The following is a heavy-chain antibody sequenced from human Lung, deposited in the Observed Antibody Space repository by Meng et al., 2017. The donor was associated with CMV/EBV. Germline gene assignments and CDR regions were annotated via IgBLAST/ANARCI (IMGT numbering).Heavy chain of an antibody. D-gene: IGHD4-17*01. CDR3: ARTNYGDYNWFDP. V-gene: IGHV4-31*03. CDR1: GGSISSGGFY. Sequence: VQLPASGPGLVKPSQTLSLTCTVSGGSISSGGFYWSWIRQHPGKGLEWIGYIYYSGSTYYNPSLRSRVAISIDTSKNQFSLKLTSVTAADTAVYFCARTNYGDYNWFDPWGQGTLVTVSS. CDR2: IYYSGST. J-gene: IGHJ5*02.